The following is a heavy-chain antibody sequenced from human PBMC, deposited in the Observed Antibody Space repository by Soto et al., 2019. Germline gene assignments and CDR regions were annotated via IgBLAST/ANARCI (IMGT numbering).Heavy chain of an antibody. V-gene: IGHV4-31*03. CDR2: MYYSGST. CDR1: GVSISSGGYY. J-gene: IGHJ4*02. D-gene: IGHD3-22*01. Sequence: PSETLSLTCTVSGVSISSGGYYWTWNRLGAGGGLEWIGDMYYSGSTNYNPSLKARITTSADTYKKQFSLELRAVTAADTAVYYCGTQARYDSCGYFFYWGQGRLVTVSS. CDR3: GTQARYDSCGYFFY.